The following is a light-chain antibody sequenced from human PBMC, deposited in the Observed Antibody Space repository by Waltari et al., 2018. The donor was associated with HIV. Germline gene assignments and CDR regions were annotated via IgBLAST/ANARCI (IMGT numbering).Light chain of an antibody. CDR3: CACPRSGIRYV. J-gene: IGLJ1*01. CDR2: EVT. CDR1: SSNAGSDDL. Sequence: QSALTQPASVSGSPGQSITISCTGTSSNAGSDDLVSWYQQHPGEAPKHIIYEVTKRPSGVSNRFSGSKSGNTASLTISGLQAEDEADYYCCACPRSGIRYVFGTGTKVTVL. V-gene: IGLV2-23*02.